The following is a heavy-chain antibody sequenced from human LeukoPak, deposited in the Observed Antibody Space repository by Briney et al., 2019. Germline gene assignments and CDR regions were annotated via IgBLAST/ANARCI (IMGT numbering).Heavy chain of an antibody. J-gene: IGHJ4*02. Sequence: PSETLSLTCTVSGGSISSYYWSWIRQPPGKGLEWIGYIYYSGSTNYNPSLKSRVNISVDTSKNQFSLKLSSVPAADTAVYYCARSARDFWSGYSPHNFDYWGQGTLVTVSS. CDR1: GGSISSYY. CDR2: IYYSGST. V-gene: IGHV4-59*01. D-gene: IGHD3-3*01. CDR3: ARSARDFWSGYSPHNFDY.